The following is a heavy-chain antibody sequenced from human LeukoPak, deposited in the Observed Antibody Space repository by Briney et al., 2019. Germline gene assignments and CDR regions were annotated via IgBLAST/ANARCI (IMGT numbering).Heavy chain of an antibody. D-gene: IGHD5-18*01. CDR3: ARDPVHLGGYSYDYTPYNWFDP. J-gene: IGHJ5*02. V-gene: IGHV1-24*01. CDR2: FDPEDGET. CDR1: GYTLTELS. Sequence: GASVKVSCKVSGYTLTELSMHWVRQAPGKGLEWMGGFDPEDGETIYAQKFQGRVTITADESTSTAYMELSSLRSEDTAVYYCARDPVHLGGYSYDYTPYNWFDPWGQGTLVTVSS.